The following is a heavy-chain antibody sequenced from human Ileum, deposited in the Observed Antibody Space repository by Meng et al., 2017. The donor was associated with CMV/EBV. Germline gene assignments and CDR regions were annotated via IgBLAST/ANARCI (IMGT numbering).Heavy chain of an antibody. CDR2: IYYSGST. D-gene: IGHD1-1*01. V-gene: IGHV4-30-4*08. CDR3: AREGSWRAFDY. J-gene: IGHJ4*02. Sequence: SETLSLTCTVSGGSISSGDYYWSWIRQPPGKGLEWNGYIYYSGSTYYNPSLKSRVTISVDTSKNQFSLKLSSVTAADTAVYYCAREGSWRAFDYWGQGTLVTVSS. CDR1: GGSISSGDYY.